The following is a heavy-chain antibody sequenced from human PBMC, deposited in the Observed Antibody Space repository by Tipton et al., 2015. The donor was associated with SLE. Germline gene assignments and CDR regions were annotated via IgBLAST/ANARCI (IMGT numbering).Heavy chain of an antibody. CDR1: GGSISSSNHY. V-gene: IGHV4-39*07. Sequence: TLSLTCTVSGGSISSSNHYWGWIRQPPGKTLEWIGNIYYSGNAYYKPSLKSRVTISVDTSKNQFSLNLTSVTAADTAVYYCARQIGGVSYWYFDLWGRGALVTVSS. J-gene: IGHJ2*01. CDR2: IYYSGNA. CDR3: ARQIGGVSYWYFDL. D-gene: IGHD2-8*02.